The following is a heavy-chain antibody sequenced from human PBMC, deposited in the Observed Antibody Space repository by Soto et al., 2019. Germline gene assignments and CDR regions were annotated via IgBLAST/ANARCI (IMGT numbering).Heavy chain of an antibody. CDR2: IYPGDSDT. Sequence: EVQLVQSGAEVKKPGESLKISCKGSGYSFTSYWIGWVRQMPGKGLEWMGIIYPGDSDTRYSPSFQGQVTISADKSISTAYLQWSSLKASDTAMYYCARLGRHYYDTSPPAGDDAFDIWGQGTMVTVSS. D-gene: IGHD3-22*01. CDR1: GYSFTSYW. V-gene: IGHV5-51*01. CDR3: ARLGRHYYDTSPPAGDDAFDI. J-gene: IGHJ3*02.